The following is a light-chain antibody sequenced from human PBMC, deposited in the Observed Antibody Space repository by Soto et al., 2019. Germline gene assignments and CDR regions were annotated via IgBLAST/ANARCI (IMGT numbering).Light chain of an antibody. CDR3: QQYGSSPLT. V-gene: IGKV3-20*01. CDR2: DAS. Sequence: EIVLTQSPSLISLAPVERASLYCRASQSVTIKLAWYQQKPGQHPRLRIYDASTRSTGTPARFSGSGSGTDFTLTISRLEPEDFAVYYCQQYGSSPLTLGGGTKVDI. J-gene: IGKJ4*01. CDR1: QSVTIK.